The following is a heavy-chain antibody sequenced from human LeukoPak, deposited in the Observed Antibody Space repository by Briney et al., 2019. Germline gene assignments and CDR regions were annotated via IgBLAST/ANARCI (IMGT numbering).Heavy chain of an antibody. Sequence: NPGGSLRLSCAASGFTFSSYAMSWVRQAPGKGLEWIGEINHSGSTNYNPSLKSRVTISVDTSKNQFSLKLSSVTAADTAVYYCARVPRDFWSGYSRYWYFDLWGRGTLVTVSS. CDR1: GFTFSSYA. V-gene: IGHV4-34*01. D-gene: IGHD3-3*01. J-gene: IGHJ2*01. CDR3: ARVPRDFWSGYSRYWYFDL. CDR2: INHSGST.